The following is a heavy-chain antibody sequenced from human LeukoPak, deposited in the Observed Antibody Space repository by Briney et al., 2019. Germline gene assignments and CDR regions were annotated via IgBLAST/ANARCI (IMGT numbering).Heavy chain of an antibody. CDR2: INHSGST. D-gene: IGHD6-19*01. J-gene: IGHJ4*02. V-gene: IGHV4-34*01. CDR3: ARIRSPFPQYSSGWPYYFDY. Sequence: PSETLSLTCAVYGGSFGGYYWSWIRQPPGKGLEWIGEINHSGSTNYNPSLKSRVTISVDTSKNQFSLKLSSVTAADTAVYYCARIRSPFPQYSSGWPYYFDYWGQGTLVTVSS. CDR1: GGSFGGYY.